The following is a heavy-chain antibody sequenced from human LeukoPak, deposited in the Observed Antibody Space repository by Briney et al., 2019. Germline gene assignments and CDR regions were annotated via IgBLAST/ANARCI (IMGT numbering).Heavy chain of an antibody. CDR2: IYHSGST. V-gene: IGHV4-4*02. J-gene: IGHJ4*02. CDR3: ARRLKTAVAEYYFDY. CDR1: GGSISSSNW. D-gene: IGHD6-19*01. Sequence: KTSETLSLTCAVSGGSISSSNWWGWVRQPPGKGLEWIGEIYHSGSTNYNPSLKSRVTISVDKSKNQFSLKLNSVTAADTAVYYCARRLKTAVAEYYFDYWGQGTLVTVSS.